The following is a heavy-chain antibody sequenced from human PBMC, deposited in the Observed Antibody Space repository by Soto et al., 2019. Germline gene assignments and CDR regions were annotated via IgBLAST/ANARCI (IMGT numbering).Heavy chain of an antibody. CDR2: IYYSGST. CDR3: ATSRYSSSWYGYYGMDV. Sequence: KTSETLSLTCTVSGGSISSGDYYWSWIRQPPGKGLEWIGYIYYSGSTYYNPSLKSRVTISVDTSKNQFSLKLSSVTAADTAVYYCATSRYSSSWYGYYGMDVWGQGTTVTVSS. CDR1: GGSISSGDYY. D-gene: IGHD6-13*01. J-gene: IGHJ6*02. V-gene: IGHV4-30-4*01.